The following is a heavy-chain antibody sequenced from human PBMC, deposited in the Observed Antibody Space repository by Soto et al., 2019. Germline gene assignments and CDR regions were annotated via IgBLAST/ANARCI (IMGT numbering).Heavy chain of an antibody. V-gene: IGHV3-30*18. CDR2: ISYDGSNK. Sequence: QVQLVESGGGVVQPWRSLRLSCAASGFTFSSYGMHWVRQAPGKGLEWVAVISYDGSNKYYADSVKGRFTISRDNSKNTLYLQMNSLRAEDTAVYYCAKETYYYDSSGYSPFDYWGQGTLVTVSS. CDR1: GFTFSSYG. CDR3: AKETYYYDSSGYSPFDY. J-gene: IGHJ4*02. D-gene: IGHD3-22*01.